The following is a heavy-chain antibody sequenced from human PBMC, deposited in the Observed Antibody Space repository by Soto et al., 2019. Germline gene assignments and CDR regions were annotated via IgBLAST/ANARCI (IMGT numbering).Heavy chain of an antibody. CDR1: GYSFTNYW. CDR2: IYPGDSDI. J-gene: IGHJ4*02. CDR3: AARHCSGGSCYHFYFEY. D-gene: IGHD2-15*01. V-gene: IGHV5-51*01. Sequence: GESLKISCKGSGYSFTNYWIGWVRQMPGRSLEWMGIIYPGDSDIRYSPSFQGQVTISADKSISTAYLQWSSLKASDTAMYYCAARHCSGGSCYHFYFEYWGQGTLVTVSS.